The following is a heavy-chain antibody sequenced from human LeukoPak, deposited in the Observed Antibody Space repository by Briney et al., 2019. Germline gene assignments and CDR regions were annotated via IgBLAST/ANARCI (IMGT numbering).Heavy chain of an antibody. Sequence: PGGSLRLSCAASGFTFSAHGMHWVRQAPGKGLEWVAVIWWDGSEKYYADSVKGRFTISRDNNKNTLYLQVNSLRAEDTAVYYCARGRGLGTRSYYYYFDYWGQGSLVTVSS. D-gene: IGHD3-22*01. CDR3: ARGRGLGTRSYYYYFDY. J-gene: IGHJ4*02. CDR1: GFTFSAHG. CDR2: IWWDGSEK. V-gene: IGHV3-33*01.